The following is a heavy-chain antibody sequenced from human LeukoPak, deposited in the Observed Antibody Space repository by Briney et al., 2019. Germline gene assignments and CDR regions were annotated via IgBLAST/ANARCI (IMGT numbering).Heavy chain of an antibody. V-gene: IGHV4-39*01. CDR3: ARQGGYKSDY. J-gene: IGHJ4*02. CDR1: GGSISSSSYY. Sequence: SETLSLTCTVSGGSISSSSYYWGWIRQPPGKGLEWIGSIYYSGSTYYNPSLKSRVTISVDTSKNQFSLKLSSVTAADTAVYYCARQGGYKSDYWGQGTLVTVSS. D-gene: IGHD5-24*01. CDR2: IYYSGST.